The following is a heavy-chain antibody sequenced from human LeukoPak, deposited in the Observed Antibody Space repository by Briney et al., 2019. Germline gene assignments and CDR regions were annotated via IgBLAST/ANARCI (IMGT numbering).Heavy chain of an antibody. J-gene: IGHJ4*02. D-gene: IGHD2-8*01. CDR2: TYYRSKWYY. Sequence: SRTLSLTFAISGDSVSSNSATWNWIRQSPSRGLEWLGRTYYRSKWYYDYAVSVKSRITINPDTSKMQVSLQLNSVTPEDTAVYYCVREYNGGWDYWGQGTLVTVSS. V-gene: IGHV6-1*01. CDR1: GDSVSSNSAT. CDR3: VREYNGGWDY.